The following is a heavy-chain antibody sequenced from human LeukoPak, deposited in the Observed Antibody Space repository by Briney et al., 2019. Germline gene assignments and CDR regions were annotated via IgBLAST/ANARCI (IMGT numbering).Heavy chain of an antibody. CDR1: GFTLSTYA. D-gene: IGHD1-14*01. V-gene: IGHV3-30*04. CDR3: AKDHPNLAYHYYKMDA. Sequence: GGSLRLSCVASGFTLSTYAIHWVRQPPGKGLVWVAVMSPDGTNKYYADSVKGRFTISRDSSKNTLFLQMNVLRVDDTAAYYCAKDHPNLAYHYYKMDAWGQGTTVTV. J-gene: IGHJ6*02. CDR2: MSPDGTNK.